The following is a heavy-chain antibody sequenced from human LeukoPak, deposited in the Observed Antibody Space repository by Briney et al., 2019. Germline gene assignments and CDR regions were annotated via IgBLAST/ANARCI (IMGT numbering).Heavy chain of an antibody. CDR2: IIPIFGTA. CDR3: VKGLYPSYAYPDYFDY. Sequence: ASVKVSCKASGGTFSSYAISWVRQAPGQGLEWMGGIIPIFGTANYAQKFQGRVTITADESTSTAYMELSSLRSEDTAVYYCVKGLYPSYAYPDYFDYWGQGTLVTVSS. D-gene: IGHD2-2*01. CDR1: GGTFSSYA. J-gene: IGHJ4*02. V-gene: IGHV1-69*13.